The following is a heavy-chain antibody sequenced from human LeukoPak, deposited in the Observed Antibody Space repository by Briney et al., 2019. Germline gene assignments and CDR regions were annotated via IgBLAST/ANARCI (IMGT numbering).Heavy chain of an antibody. V-gene: IGHV3-23*01. CDR2: ITSSGGTT. Sequence: GGSLRLSCAASGFTFSTYGMNWVRQAPGRGLEWVSGITSSGGTTYYANSVMGRFTVSRGNSKNTLYLQMNSLRAEDTAIYYCARTTSGSYDYWGQGTLVTVSS. J-gene: IGHJ4*02. CDR1: GFTFSTYG. CDR3: ARTTSGSYDY. D-gene: IGHD1-26*01.